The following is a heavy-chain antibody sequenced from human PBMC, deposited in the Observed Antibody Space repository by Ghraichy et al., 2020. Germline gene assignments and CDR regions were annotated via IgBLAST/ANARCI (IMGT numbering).Heavy chain of an antibody. CDR1: GFTFNNYA. CDR2: VRGSGDDT. D-gene: IGHD3-22*01. V-gene: IGHV3-23*01. Sequence: WGSLRLSCAASGFTFNNYAMSWVRQAPGKGLEWVSSVRGSGDDTYYADSVKGRFTISRDNSKNTLYLQMNSLRAEDTAVYFCAKDPSYYYYDTNFDSWGQGTLVTVSS. CDR3: AKDPSYYYYDTNFDS. J-gene: IGHJ4*02.